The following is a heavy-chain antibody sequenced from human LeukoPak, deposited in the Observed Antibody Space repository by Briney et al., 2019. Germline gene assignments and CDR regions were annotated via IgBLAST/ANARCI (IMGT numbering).Heavy chain of an antibody. CDR3: ARDFHCSSTACYAPDAFDI. V-gene: IGHV3-48*03. D-gene: IGHD2-2*01. CDR1: GFTFSSYE. Sequence: QPGGSLRLSCAASGFTFSSYEMNWVRQAPGKVLEIVSYISSSGSTMYYADSVKGRFTISRDNAKNSLYLQMNSLRSEDTAVYYCARDFHCSSTACYAPDAFDIWGQGTLVTVSS. J-gene: IGHJ3*02. CDR2: ISSSGSTM.